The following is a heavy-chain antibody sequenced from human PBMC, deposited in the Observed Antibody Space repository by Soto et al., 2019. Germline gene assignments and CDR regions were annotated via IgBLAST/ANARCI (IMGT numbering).Heavy chain of an antibody. Sequence: GGSLRLSCAASGFTFSRYSMNWVRQAPGKGLEWVSYISSSSTIYYADSVKGRFTISRDNAKNSLYLQMNSLRAEDTAVYYCARDRHVLRYCVWGKGTTVTVSS. D-gene: IGHD3-9*01. CDR2: ISSSSTI. CDR3: ARDRHVLRYCV. CDR1: GFTFSRYS. V-gene: IGHV3-48*01. J-gene: IGHJ6*04.